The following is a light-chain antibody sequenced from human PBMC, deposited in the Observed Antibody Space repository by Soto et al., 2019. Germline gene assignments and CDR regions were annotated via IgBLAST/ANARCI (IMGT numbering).Light chain of an antibody. J-gene: IGKJ3*01. CDR2: DAS. Sequence: EIVLTQSPATLSLSPGESATLSCRASQNVGLFLAWYQQKSGETPRLLIYDASSRAPGIPARFSGGGSGTDFTLTIISLEPEDFAVYYCQHRSDCLGTFGPGIKVDIK. CDR3: QHRSDCLGT. V-gene: IGKV3-11*01. CDR1: QNVGLF.